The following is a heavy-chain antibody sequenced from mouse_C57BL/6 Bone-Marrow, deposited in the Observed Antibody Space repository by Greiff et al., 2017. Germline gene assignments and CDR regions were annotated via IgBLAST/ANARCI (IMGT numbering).Heavy chain of an antibody. CDR1: GYTFTSYW. CDR2: IDPSDSYT. V-gene: IGHV1-59*01. J-gene: IGHJ4*01. CDR3: AREAVYYSTYVYYYALDY. D-gene: IGHD2-5*01. Sequence: VQLQQPGAELVRPGTSVKLSCKASGYTFTSYWMHWVKQRPGQGLECIGVIDPSDSYTNYNQKFKGKATLTVDTSSSTAYMQLSSLTSEDSAFYYCAREAVYYSTYVYYYALDYWGQGTSVTVSS.